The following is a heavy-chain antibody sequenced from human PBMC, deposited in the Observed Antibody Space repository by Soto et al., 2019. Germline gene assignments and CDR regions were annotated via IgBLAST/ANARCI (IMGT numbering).Heavy chain of an antibody. CDR3: ARGDSGYVWFNEI. CDR1: RGLFSTYA. D-gene: IGHD3-22*01. V-gene: IGHV1-69*01. CDR2: IIPVFATT. J-gene: IGHJ4*02. Sequence: QEQLVQSGAEVKKSGSSVKVSCKASRGLFSTYAISWVRQAPGQGLEWMGGIIPVFATTYYAEKFEGRVTIAADESTNTAYMELSSLRSEDTAMYYCARGDSGYVWFNEIWGQGTLVTVSS.